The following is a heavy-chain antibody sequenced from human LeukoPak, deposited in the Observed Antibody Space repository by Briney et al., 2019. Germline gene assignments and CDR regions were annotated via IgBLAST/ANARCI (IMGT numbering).Heavy chain of an antibody. Sequence: GGSLRLSCAASGFTFSSYAMSWVRQAPGKGLEWVSAISGSAGSTYYADSVKGRFTISRDNSKNTLYLQMNSLRAEDTAVYYCAKDTLDYGDYNAFDIWGQGTMVTVSS. CDR2: ISGSAGST. CDR3: AKDTLDYGDYNAFDI. J-gene: IGHJ3*02. V-gene: IGHV3-23*01. D-gene: IGHD4-17*01. CDR1: GFTFSSYA.